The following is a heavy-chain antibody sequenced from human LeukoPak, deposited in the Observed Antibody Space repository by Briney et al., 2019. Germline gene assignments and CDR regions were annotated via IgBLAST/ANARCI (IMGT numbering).Heavy chain of an antibody. CDR2: ISTTSSHI. J-gene: IGHJ3*01. V-gene: IGHV3-21*01. CDR1: GFTFRTYS. CDR3: ARGTTTVQRRDTFDV. D-gene: IGHD4-11*01. Sequence: PGGSLRLSCAASGFTFRTYSMDWVRQAPGKGLEWVASISTTSSHIYYAESLKGRFTISRDNAKNSLYLQMNSLRAEDTAVYYCARGTTTVQRRDTFDVWGQGTMVTASS.